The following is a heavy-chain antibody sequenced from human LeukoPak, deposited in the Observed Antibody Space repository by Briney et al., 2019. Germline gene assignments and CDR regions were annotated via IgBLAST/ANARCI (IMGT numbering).Heavy chain of an antibody. CDR2: IWYDGSNK. D-gene: IGHD5-18*01. CDR3: AKDFLALYSYGYYYYYYMDV. CDR1: GFTFSSYG. Sequence: SGGSLRLSCAASGFTFSSYGMHWVRQAPGKGLEWVAVIWYDGSNKYYADSVKGRFTISRDNSKNTLYPQMNSLRAEDTAVYYYAKDFLALYSYGYYYYYYMDVWGKGTTVTVSS. V-gene: IGHV3-33*06. J-gene: IGHJ6*03.